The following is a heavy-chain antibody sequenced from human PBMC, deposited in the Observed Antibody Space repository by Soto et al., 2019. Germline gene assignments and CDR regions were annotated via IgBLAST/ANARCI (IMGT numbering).Heavy chain of an antibody. D-gene: IGHD3-10*01. CDR3: ARDYKIQDGPGYYYAMDV. CDR1: GASVSSGGYY. CDR2: IYYTGST. Sequence: PSETLSLTCTVSGASVSSGGYYWSWIRQYPGRALEWIGYIYYTGSTYYNPSLKSRVTISVDTSKNHFSLKVNSVTAADTAVYYCARDYKIQDGPGYYYAMDVWGQGTTVTVSS. V-gene: IGHV4-31*03. J-gene: IGHJ6*02.